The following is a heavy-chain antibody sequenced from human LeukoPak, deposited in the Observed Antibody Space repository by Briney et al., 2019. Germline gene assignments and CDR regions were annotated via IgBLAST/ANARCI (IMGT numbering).Heavy chain of an antibody. CDR1: GYNFTSYW. J-gene: IGHJ4*02. Sequence: GESLKTSRKSGGYNFTSYWIAGVRQMPGKGLEWMGIIYPGDSGTRYSPSFQGQVTISADKSISTAYLQWSSLKASDTAMYYCARRYSNYYGSGSYGYWGQGTLVTVSS. D-gene: IGHD3-10*01. CDR2: IYPGDSGT. CDR3: ARRYSNYYGSGSYGY. V-gene: IGHV5-51*01.